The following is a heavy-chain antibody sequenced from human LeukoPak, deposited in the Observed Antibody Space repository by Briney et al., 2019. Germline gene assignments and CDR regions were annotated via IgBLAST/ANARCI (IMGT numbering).Heavy chain of an antibody. D-gene: IGHD5-12*01. CDR3: ARDSRYSGYDLDLLSYYYGTDV. CDR1: GLTFSDYY. Sequence: GGSLRLSCAASGLTFSDYYMSWIRQAPGKGLEWVSYISSSGSTIYYADSVKGRFTISRDNAKNSLYLQMNSLRAEDTAVYYCARDSRYSGYDLDLLSYYYGTDVWGQGTTVTVSS. J-gene: IGHJ6*02. V-gene: IGHV3-11*01. CDR2: ISSSGSTI.